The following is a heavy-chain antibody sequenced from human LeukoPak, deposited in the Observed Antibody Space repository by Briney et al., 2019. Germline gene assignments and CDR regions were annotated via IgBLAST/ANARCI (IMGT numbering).Heavy chain of an antibody. CDR3: GRALYYDRSPLDY. CDR1: GFTLSRYW. Sequence: AGGSLRPSWAASGFTLSRYWMSWARQAPGKGLGWVAHITQDGSEKYYAASVQGRFTISRDNAKNSLYLQMNTLRPEDTAVYYCGRALYYDRSPLDYWGQGTLVIVSS. CDR2: ITQDGSEK. J-gene: IGHJ4*02. V-gene: IGHV3-7*02. D-gene: IGHD3-22*01.